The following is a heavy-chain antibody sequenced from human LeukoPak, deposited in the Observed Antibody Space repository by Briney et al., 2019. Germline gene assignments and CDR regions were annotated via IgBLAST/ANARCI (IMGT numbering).Heavy chain of an antibody. CDR2: IYTSGST. J-gene: IGHJ4*02. CDR1: GGSISSGSYY. V-gene: IGHV4-61*02. D-gene: IGHD5-24*01. CDR3: ARVKGIGDGYNFDY. Sequence: PSETLSLTCTVSGGSISSGSYYWSWIRQPAGKGLEWIGRIYTSGSTNYNPSLKSRVTISVDRSKNQFSLKLSSVTAADTAVYYCARVKGIGDGYNFDYWGQGTLVTVSS.